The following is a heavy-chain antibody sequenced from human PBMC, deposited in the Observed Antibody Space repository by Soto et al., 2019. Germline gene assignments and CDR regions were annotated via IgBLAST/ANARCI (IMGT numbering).Heavy chain of an antibody. Sequence: GGSLRLSSAASGFTFTRYSMNWVRQAPGKGLEWVSSISSTTNYIYYGDSMKGRFTISRDNAKNLLYLEMNSLRAEDTAVYYCARESEDLTSNFDYWGQGTLVTVSS. CDR1: GFTFTRYS. V-gene: IGHV3-21*06. CDR3: ARESEDLTSNFDY. CDR2: ISSTTNYI. J-gene: IGHJ4*02.